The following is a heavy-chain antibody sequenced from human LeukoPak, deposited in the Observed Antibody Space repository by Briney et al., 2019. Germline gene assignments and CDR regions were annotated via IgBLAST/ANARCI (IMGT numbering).Heavy chain of an antibody. D-gene: IGHD6-13*01. CDR2: IYTSGST. J-gene: IGHJ2*01. CDR1: GGSISSGSYY. CDR3: ARTHSSSWSGSYWYFDL. V-gene: IGHV4-61*02. Sequence: SETLSLTCTVSGGSISSGSYYWSWIRQPAGKGLEWIGRIYTSGSTNYNPSLKSRVTISVDTSKNQFSLMLSSVTAADTAVYYCARTHSSSWSGSYWYFDLWGRGTLVTVSS.